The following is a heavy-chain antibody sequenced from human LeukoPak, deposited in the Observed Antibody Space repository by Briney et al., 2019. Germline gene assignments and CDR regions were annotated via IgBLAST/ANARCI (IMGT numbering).Heavy chain of an antibody. CDR1: GFTFNTYG. CDR3: AKDSPVVVTYDAFDI. D-gene: IGHD2-21*02. Sequence: GGSLRLSCAGSGFTFNTYGMHWVRQAPGRGLEWVALISYDGSNKYYADSVKGRFTISRDNSKNTLYLQMNSLRAEDTAVYYCAKDSPVVVTYDAFDIWGQGTMVTVSS. V-gene: IGHV3-30*18. J-gene: IGHJ3*02. CDR2: ISYDGSNK.